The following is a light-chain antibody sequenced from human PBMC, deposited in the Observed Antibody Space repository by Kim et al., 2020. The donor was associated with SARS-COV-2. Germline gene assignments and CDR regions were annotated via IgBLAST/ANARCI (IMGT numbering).Light chain of an antibody. Sequence: VSPGERANRSCRASESVNSNLAWYQQKPGQAPRLLIYGASTRATGVPARFSGSGSGTEFTLTISGLQSEDFAVYSCQEYNNWPQLTFGGGTKLEI. V-gene: IGKV3-15*01. CDR1: ESVNSN. CDR2: GAS. CDR3: QEYNNWPQLT. J-gene: IGKJ4*01.